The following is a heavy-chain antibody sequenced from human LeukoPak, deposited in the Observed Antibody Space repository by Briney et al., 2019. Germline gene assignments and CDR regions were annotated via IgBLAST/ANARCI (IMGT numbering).Heavy chain of an antibody. V-gene: IGHV1-2*02. CDR1: GYTFTSYD. CDR3: ARISDVLMVYAMYAFDI. J-gene: IGHJ3*02. D-gene: IGHD2-8*01. Sequence: ASVKVSCKASGYTFTSYDINWVRQAPGQGLEWMGWINPNSGGTNYAQKFQGRVTMTRDTSISTAYMELSRLRSDDTAVYYCARISDVLMVYAMYAFDIWGQGTMVTVSS. CDR2: INPNSGGT.